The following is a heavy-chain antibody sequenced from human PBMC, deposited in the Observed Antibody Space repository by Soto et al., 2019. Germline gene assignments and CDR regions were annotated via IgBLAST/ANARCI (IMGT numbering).Heavy chain of an antibody. J-gene: IGHJ4*02. CDR2: INHDASEK. D-gene: IGHD5-12*01. V-gene: IGHV3-7*03. CDR1: GFNFNDAY. Sequence: EVQLVESGGGLVQPGGSLRLSCAASGFNFNDAYMTWVRLAPGEGLEWVASINHDASEKNFVDSVRGRFTVSRDNTERSVFLQMNSLRTDDTAVYYCAWGKGWLRFTSPSHWGQGTLVTVSS. CDR3: AWGKGWLRFTSPSH.